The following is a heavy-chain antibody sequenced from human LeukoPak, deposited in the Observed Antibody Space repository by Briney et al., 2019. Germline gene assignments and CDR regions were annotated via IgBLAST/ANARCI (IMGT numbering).Heavy chain of an antibody. D-gene: IGHD3-22*01. CDR2: ISGSGGST. V-gene: IGHV3-23*01. J-gene: IGHJ4*02. CDR3: AKDSYYDSSGYFDY. CDR1: GLTFSSFG. Sequence: GGSLRLSCAASGLTFSSFGMHWVRQAPGKGLEWVSAISGSGGSTYYADSVKGRFTISRDNSKNTLYLQMNSLRAEDTAVYYCAKDSYYDSSGYFDYWGQGTLVTVSS.